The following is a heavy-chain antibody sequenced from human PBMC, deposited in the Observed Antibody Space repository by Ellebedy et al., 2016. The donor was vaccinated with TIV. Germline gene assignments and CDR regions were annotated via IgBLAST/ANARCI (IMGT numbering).Heavy chain of an antibody. CDR3: ARISRDAFDL. CDR1: GFSLRTYGVR. V-gene: IGHV2-70*04. Sequence: SGPTLVKPTQTLTVTCTFSGFSLRTYGVRVSWIRQPPGKALEWLARIDWDDDKFYSKSLKTRLTISENTSKNQVVLTMTVMDPMDTATYYCARISRDAFDLWGQGTLVIVSS. CDR2: IDWDDDK. J-gene: IGHJ3*01.